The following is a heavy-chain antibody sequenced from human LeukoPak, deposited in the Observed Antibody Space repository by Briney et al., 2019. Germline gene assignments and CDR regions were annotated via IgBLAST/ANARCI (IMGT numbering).Heavy chain of an antibody. CDR2: IVVASGNT. V-gene: IGHV1-58*01. CDR3: AAGYGSGSYWLGYFDY. D-gene: IGHD3-10*01. Sequence: GASVKVSFKASGFTFTNSAVQWVRPARGQRLEWIGWIVVASGNTNYAQKFQERVTITRDMSTSTAYMELSSLRSEDTAVYYCAAGYGSGSYWLGYFDYWGQGTLVTVSS. CDR1: GFTFTNSA. J-gene: IGHJ4*02.